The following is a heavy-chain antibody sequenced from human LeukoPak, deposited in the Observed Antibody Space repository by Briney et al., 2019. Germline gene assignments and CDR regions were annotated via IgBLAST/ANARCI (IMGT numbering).Heavy chain of an antibody. J-gene: IGHJ5*02. D-gene: IGHD3-10*01. CDR2: IRYDGSNK. V-gene: IGHV3-30*02. CDR1: GFTFSSYS. CDR3: ARGGGDSGSGSYYPS. Sequence: GGSLRLSCAASGFTFSSYSMNWVRQAPGKGLEWVAFIRYDGSNKYYADSVKGRFTISRDNSKNTLYLQMNSLRAEDTAVYYCARGGGDSGSGSYYPSWGQGTLVTVSS.